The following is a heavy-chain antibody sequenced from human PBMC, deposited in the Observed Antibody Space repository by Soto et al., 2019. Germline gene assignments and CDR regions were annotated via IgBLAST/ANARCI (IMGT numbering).Heavy chain of an antibody. D-gene: IGHD5-12*01. V-gene: IGHV3-48*04. CDR2: IDHSGTTI. Sequence: GGSLRLSCAASGFTFSTYSMSWVRQAPGKGLEWVSYIDHSGTTIYYADSLKGRFTISRDNAKNSLFLQMNSLRAEDTAVYYCARGHIVATILDYWGQGTLVTVSS. J-gene: IGHJ4*02. CDR1: GFTFSTYS. CDR3: ARGHIVATILDY.